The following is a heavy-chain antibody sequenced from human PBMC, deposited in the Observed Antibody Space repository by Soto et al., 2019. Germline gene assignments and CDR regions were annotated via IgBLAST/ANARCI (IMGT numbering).Heavy chain of an antibody. CDR1: GGSFSNT. Sequence: SVQVSSRASGGSFSNTLSWVRQAPGQGLEWMGGIIPIFGTANYAQKFQGRVTITADESTKTAYMELSTLRSEDTAVSYWARVPSHGTYGMDGWGQGTTVTVSS. D-gene: IGHD2-2*01. CDR3: ARVPSHGTYGMDG. J-gene: IGHJ6*02. CDR2: IIPIFGTA. V-gene: IGHV1-69*13.